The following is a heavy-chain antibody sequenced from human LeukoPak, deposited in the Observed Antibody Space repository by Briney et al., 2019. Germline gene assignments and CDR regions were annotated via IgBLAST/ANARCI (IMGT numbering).Heavy chain of an antibody. J-gene: IGHJ4*02. CDR3: ARGYCTSSSCYNDY. D-gene: IGHD2-2*02. CDR2: MSFDVNNK. CDR1: GLTFSTYA. V-gene: IGHV3-30*04. Sequence: GGSLRLSCVTSGLTFSTYAFHWVRQAPGKGLEWVATMSFDVNNKYYADSVRGRFTISRDNSKNTLYLQMNSLRAEDTAVYSCARGYCTSSSCYNDYWGQGTLVTVSS.